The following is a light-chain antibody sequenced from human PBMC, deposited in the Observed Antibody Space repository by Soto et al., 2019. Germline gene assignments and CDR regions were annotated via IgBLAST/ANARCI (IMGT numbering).Light chain of an antibody. CDR3: SSYTTRSTWV. Sequence: QSALTQPASVSGSPGQSITISCTGTSSDVGAYNYNYVSWYQQHPGKAPKLMIYEVTNRPSGVSTRFSGSKSGNTASLTISGLQAEDEADYYCSSYTTRSTWVFGGGTKVTVL. V-gene: IGLV2-14*01. CDR2: EVT. CDR1: SSDVGAYNYNY. J-gene: IGLJ3*02.